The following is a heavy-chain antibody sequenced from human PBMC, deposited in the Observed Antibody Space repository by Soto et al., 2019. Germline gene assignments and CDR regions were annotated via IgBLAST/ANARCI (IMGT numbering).Heavy chain of an antibody. D-gene: IGHD3-10*01. Sequence: SGPTLVNPTQTLTLTCTFSGFSISANEVGVGWIRQPPGKALEWLGIIYWDDDRRYNPLLASRLTITKDSAKNQVFLAMTNMDAVATPTHYSARITALYITLDYWGQGAQVTVSS. CDR1: GFSISANEVG. V-gene: IGHV2-5*02. CDR2: IYWDDDR. J-gene: IGHJ4*02. CDR3: ARITALYITLDY.